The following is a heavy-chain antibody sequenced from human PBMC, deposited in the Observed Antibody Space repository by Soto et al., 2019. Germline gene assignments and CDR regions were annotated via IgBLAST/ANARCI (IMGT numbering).Heavy chain of an antibody. D-gene: IGHD4-17*01. CDR2: IAQNGGT. Sequence: GQLLESGGGLVQPGASLRLSCATSGFTFSTYTMAWVRQAPGRGPEWVSGIAQNGGTYYADSVKGRFTISRDNSRNTVSLQMTALKGEDTAIYYCAKDMRPDGVWDFDSWGQGTLVTVAS. V-gene: IGHV3-23*01. J-gene: IGHJ4*02. CDR1: GFTFSTYT. CDR3: AKDMRPDGVWDFDS.